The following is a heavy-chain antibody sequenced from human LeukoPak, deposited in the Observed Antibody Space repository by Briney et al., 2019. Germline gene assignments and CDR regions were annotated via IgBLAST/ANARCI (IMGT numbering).Heavy chain of an antibody. CDR1: GFTISSNY. CDR2: LHSGGHT. CDR3: VRGLSGVSSWYFDL. D-gene: IGHD7-27*01. Sequence: GGSLRLSCAASGFTISSNYLSWVRQAPGKGLVWISALHSGGHTFYADSVMGRFTISRDISKNTLYLQMNDLGAEDTALYYCVRGLSGVSSWYFDLWGRGTLVSVSS. V-gene: IGHV3-53*01. J-gene: IGHJ2*01.